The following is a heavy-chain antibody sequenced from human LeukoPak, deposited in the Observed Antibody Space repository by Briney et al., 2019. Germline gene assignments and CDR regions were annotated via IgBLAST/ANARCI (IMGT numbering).Heavy chain of an antibody. Sequence: ASVKVSCKVSGYTLTELSMHWVRQAPGKGLEWMGGFDPGDGETIYAQKFQGRVTMTEDTSTDTAYMELSSLRSEDTAVYYCATVPTLSGSLGFDYWGQGTLVTVSS. CDR3: ATVPTLSGSLGFDY. J-gene: IGHJ4*02. CDR1: GYTLTELS. CDR2: FDPGDGET. V-gene: IGHV1-24*01. D-gene: IGHD1-26*01.